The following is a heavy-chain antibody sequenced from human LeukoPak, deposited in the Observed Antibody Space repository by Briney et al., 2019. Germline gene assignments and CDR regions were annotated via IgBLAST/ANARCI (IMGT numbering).Heavy chain of an antibody. D-gene: IGHD3/OR15-3a*01. J-gene: IGHJ4*02. CDR2: MHLDGSEK. CDR3: ARYDGFSCYSH. V-gene: IGHV3-7*01. CDR1: GFTFSKYW. Sequence: GGSPRLSCVASGFTFSKYWMTWVRQAPGKGREGVANMHLDGSEKFYLDSVKARFTISTDNAKNSLYLQMNSLTADDTAIYYCARYDGFSCYSHWGQGTLVTVSS.